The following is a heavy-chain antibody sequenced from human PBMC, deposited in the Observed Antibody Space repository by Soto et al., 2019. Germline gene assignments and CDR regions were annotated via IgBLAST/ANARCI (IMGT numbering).Heavy chain of an antibody. J-gene: IGHJ5*02. V-gene: IGHV4-59*08. CDR2: IYYSGST. Sequence: LSLTCTVSGGSISSYYWSWIRQPPGKGLEWIGYIYYSGSTNYNPSLKSRITISVDTSKNQFSLKLSSVTAADTAVYYCARAAMTTAYSWFDPWGQGTLVTVPQ. CDR1: GGSISSYY. D-gene: IGHD4-4*01. CDR3: ARAAMTTAYSWFDP.